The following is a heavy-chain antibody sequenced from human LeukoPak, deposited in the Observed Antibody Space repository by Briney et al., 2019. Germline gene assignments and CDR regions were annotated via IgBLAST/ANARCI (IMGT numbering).Heavy chain of an antibody. CDR3: ARDARDGYNLY. D-gene: IGHD5-24*01. V-gene: IGHV3-66*01. Sequence: GGSLRLSCAASGFTFSSYGMSWVRQAPGKGLEWVSVIYSGGSTYYADSVKGRFTTSRDNSKNTLYLQMNSLRAEDTAVYYCARDARDGYNLYWGQGTLVTVSS. CDR1: GFTFSSYG. J-gene: IGHJ4*02. CDR2: IYSGGST.